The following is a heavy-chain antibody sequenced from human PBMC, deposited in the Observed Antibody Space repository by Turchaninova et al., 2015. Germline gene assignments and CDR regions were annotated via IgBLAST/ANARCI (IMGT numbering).Heavy chain of an antibody. CDR3: AHRLRDYSSYACDI. Sequence: QITLKESGSTLVKPTQTLTLTCPFSGFSLSTGEVGVGWIRLPPAKALEWLSLIYWDDDKRYSPTLKSRLTITKDTSKNQVVLTMTNMDPVDTATYYCAHRLRDYSSYACDIWGQGTMVTVSS. D-gene: IGHD6-6*01. J-gene: IGHJ3*02. CDR1: GFSLSTGEVG. CDR2: IYWDDDK. V-gene: IGHV2-5*02.